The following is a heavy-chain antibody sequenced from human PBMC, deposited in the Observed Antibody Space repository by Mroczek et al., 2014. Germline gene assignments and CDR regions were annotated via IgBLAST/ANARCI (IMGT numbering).Heavy chain of an antibody. Sequence: QVQLVESGGGLVKPGGSLRLSCAASGFTFSDYYMSWIRQAPGKGLEWVSYISSSGSTIYYADSVKGRFTISRDNAKNSLYLQMNSLRAEDTAVYYCARDFRRLWFGESRDYYYGMDVWGQGTTVTVSS. D-gene: IGHD3-10*01. CDR2: ISSSGSTI. J-gene: IGHJ6*02. V-gene: IGHV3-11*01. CDR1: GFTFSDYY. CDR3: ARDFRRLWFGESRDYYYGMDV.